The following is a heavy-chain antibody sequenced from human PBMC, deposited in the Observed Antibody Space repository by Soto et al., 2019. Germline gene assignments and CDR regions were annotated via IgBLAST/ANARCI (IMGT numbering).Heavy chain of an antibody. J-gene: IGHJ3*02. CDR1: GFTFSNAW. D-gene: IGHD2-2*02. CDR2: IKSKTDGGTT. Sequence: GGSLRLSCAASGFTFSNAWMNWVRQAPGKGLEWVGRIKSKTDGGTTDYAAPVKGRFTISRDDSKNTLYLQMNSLKTEDTAVYYCTTDLRYRVGGDDAFDIWGQGTMVTVSS. V-gene: IGHV3-15*07. CDR3: TTDLRYRVGGDDAFDI.